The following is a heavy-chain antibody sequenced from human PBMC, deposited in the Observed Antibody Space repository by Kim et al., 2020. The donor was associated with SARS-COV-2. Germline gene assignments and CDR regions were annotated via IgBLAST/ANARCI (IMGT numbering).Heavy chain of an antibody. V-gene: IGHV1-2*05. CDR3: ARESRAVAGTIDY. CDR1: GYTFTGYY. J-gene: IGHJ4*02. D-gene: IGHD6-19*01. Sequence: ASVKVSCKASGYTFTGYYMHWVRQAPGQGLEWMGRINPNSGGTNYAQKFQGRVTMTRDTSISTAYMELSRLRSDDTVVYYCARESRAVAGTIDYWGQGTLVTVSS. CDR2: INPNSGGT.